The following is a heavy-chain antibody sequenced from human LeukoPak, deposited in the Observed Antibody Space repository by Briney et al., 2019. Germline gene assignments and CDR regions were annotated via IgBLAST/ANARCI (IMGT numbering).Heavy chain of an antibody. J-gene: IGHJ4*02. CDR3: ATDPMYYYDSSGYIY. CDR2: FDPEDGET. V-gene: IGHV1-24*01. D-gene: IGHD3-22*01. Sequence: ASVKVSCKVSGYTLTELSMHWVRQAPGKGLEWMGGFDPEDGETIYAQKFQGRVTMTEDTSTDTAYMELSSLRSEDTAVYYCATDPMYYYDSSGYIYWGQGTLVTVSS. CDR1: GYTLTELS.